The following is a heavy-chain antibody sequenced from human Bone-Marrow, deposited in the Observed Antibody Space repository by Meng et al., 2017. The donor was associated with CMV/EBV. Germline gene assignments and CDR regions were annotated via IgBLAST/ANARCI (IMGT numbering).Heavy chain of an antibody. V-gene: IGHV3-7*01. CDR2: IKQDGSEK. D-gene: IGHD1-26*01. Sequence: GESLKISCAASGFTFSSYWMSWVRQAPGKGLERVANIKQDGSEKYYVDSVKGRFTISRDNAKNSLYLQMNSLRAEDTAVYYCARGWELLFPHFDYWGQGTLVTVSS. CDR1: GFTFSSYW. J-gene: IGHJ4*02. CDR3: ARGWELLFPHFDY.